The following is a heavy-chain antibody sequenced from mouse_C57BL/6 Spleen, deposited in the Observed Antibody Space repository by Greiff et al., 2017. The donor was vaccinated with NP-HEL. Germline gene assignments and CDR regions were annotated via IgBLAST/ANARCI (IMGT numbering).Heavy chain of an antibody. D-gene: IGHD2-2*01. Sequence: EVKLVESGGGLVQPGGSMKLSCVASGFTFSNYWMNWVRQSPEKGLEWVAQIRLKSDNYATHYAESVKGRFTISRDDSKSSVYLQMNNLRAEDTGIYYCSIMVTTSPRAMDYWGQGTSVTVSS. CDR1: GFTFSNYW. CDR3: SIMVTTSPRAMDY. CDR2: IRLKSDNYAT. V-gene: IGHV6-3*01. J-gene: IGHJ4*01.